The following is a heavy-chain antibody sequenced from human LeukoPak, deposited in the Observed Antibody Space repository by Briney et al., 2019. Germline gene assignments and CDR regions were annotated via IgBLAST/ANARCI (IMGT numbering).Heavy chain of an antibody. D-gene: IGHD6-13*01. Sequence: GGSLRLSCASSGFTFSSYDMHWVRQATGKGLEWVSAIGTAGDTYYPGSVKGRFTISRENAKNSLYLQMNSLRAGDTAVYYCARGRQQLTPPLYYYYYMDVWGKGTTVTVSS. V-gene: IGHV3-13*01. CDR1: GFTFSSYD. CDR3: ARGRQQLTPPLYYYYYMDV. CDR2: IGTAGDT. J-gene: IGHJ6*03.